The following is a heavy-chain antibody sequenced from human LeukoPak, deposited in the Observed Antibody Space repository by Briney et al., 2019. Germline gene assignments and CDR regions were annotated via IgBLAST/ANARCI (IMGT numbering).Heavy chain of an antibody. CDR1: GFSLSGYW. J-gene: IGHJ4*02. V-gene: IGHV3-74*01. D-gene: IGHD2-2*01. CDR2: ISPDGSDT. CDR3: ARVPYCSSTSCYAIFDY. Sequence: PGGSLRLSCAASGFSLSGYWMHWVRQAPGKGLVWVSRISPDGSDTTYADSVKGRFTISRGNSKNTLYLQMNSLRAEDTAVYYCARVPYCSSTSCYAIFDYWGQGTLVIVSS.